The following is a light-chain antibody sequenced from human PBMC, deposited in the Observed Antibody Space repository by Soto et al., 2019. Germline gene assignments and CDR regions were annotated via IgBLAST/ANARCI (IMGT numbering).Light chain of an antibody. CDR2: DDN. CDR3: ASWDSSLSAYV. CDR1: SSNIGGNS. Sequence: QSVLTQPPSVSAAPGQKVTISCSGSSSNIGGNSVSWYRQLPGTAPKLLIYDDNKRPSGIPDRFSGSKSGTSATLGITGFQTGDEADYYCASWDSSLSAYVFGTGTKVTVL. J-gene: IGLJ1*01. V-gene: IGLV1-51*01.